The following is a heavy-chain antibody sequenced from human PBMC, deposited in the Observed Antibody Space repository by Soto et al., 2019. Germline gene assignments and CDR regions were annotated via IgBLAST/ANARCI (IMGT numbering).Heavy chain of an antibody. Sequence: EVQLVESGGGLGQPGGSLRLTCAASGFTLRRYWMHWVRQAPGEGLVWVSHINGDGGRTTYADSVKGRFTISRDNAKNTLYLQMNSLRAEDTAVYYCARVVYSSGCYYFDYWGQGIRVTVSS. V-gene: IGHV3-74*01. CDR2: INGDGGRT. J-gene: IGHJ4*02. D-gene: IGHD6-19*01. CDR3: ARVVYSSGCYYFDY. CDR1: GFTLRRYW.